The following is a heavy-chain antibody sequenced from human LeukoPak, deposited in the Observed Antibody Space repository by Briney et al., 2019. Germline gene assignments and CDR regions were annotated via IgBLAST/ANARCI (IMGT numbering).Heavy chain of an antibody. J-gene: IGHJ4*02. CDR3: ARDDPYGDYIDY. V-gene: IGHV3-30*04. D-gene: IGHD4-17*01. Sequence: GGSLRLSCAASGFTFSSYAMHWVRQAPGKGLEWVAVISYDGSNKYYADSVKGRFTISRDNSKNTLYLQMNSLRAEDTAVYYCARDDPYGDYIDYWGQGTLVTVSP. CDR2: ISYDGSNK. CDR1: GFTFSSYA.